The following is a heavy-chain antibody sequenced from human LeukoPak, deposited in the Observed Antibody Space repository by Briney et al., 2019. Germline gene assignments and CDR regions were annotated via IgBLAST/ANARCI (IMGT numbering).Heavy chain of an antibody. CDR2: IIPIFGTA. J-gene: IGHJ3*02. Sequence: SVKVSCKASGGTFSSYAISWVRQAPGQGLEWTGGIIPIFGTANYAQKFQGRVTITTDESTSTAYMELSSLRSEDTAVYYCARDETDYGGNLEGAFDIWGQGTMVTVSS. D-gene: IGHD4-23*01. V-gene: IGHV1-69*05. CDR1: GGTFSSYA. CDR3: ARDETDYGGNLEGAFDI.